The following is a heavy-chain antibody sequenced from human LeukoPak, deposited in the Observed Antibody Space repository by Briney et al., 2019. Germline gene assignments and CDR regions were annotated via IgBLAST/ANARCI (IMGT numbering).Heavy chain of an antibody. J-gene: IGHJ4*02. Sequence: PGGSLRLSCAASGFTFNTYPMHWVRQAPGKGLEWVTGISYDGNNKYYADSVQGRFTISRDNSKNTLYLQMLSLRTEDTAVYYCTRGVGRDSWYLDFWGQGTLVTVSS. CDR3: TRGVGRDSWYLDF. CDR2: ISYDGNNK. D-gene: IGHD6-13*01. CDR1: GFTFNTYP. V-gene: IGHV3-30-3*01.